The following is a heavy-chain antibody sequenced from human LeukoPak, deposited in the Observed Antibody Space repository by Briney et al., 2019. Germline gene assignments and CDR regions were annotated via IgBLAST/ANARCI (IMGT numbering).Heavy chain of an antibody. CDR1: GFTVRSNY. CDR2: IYSGGST. V-gene: IGHV3-53*05. J-gene: IGHJ3*02. D-gene: IGHD3-3*01. Sequence: PGGSLRLSCAASGFTVRSNYMSWVRQAPGKGLEWVSVIYSGGSTYNADSVKGRFTISRDNSKNTLYLQMNSLRAEDTAVYYCAAYDFWSGYYAFDIWGQGTMVTVSS. CDR3: AAYDFWSGYYAFDI.